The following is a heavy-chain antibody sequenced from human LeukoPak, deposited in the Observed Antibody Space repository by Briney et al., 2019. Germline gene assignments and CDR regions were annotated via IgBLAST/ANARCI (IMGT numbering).Heavy chain of an antibody. CDR2: ISGSGGST. V-gene: IGHV3-23*01. CDR3: ARASRGGGYSSGWLLFDY. D-gene: IGHD6-19*01. J-gene: IGHJ4*02. Sequence: GGSLRLSCAASGFTFSSYAMSWVRQAPGKGLEWGSGISGSGGSTYYADSVKGRFTISRDNSKNTLYLQMNSLRAEDTAVYYCARASRGGGYSSGWLLFDYWGQGTLVTVSS. CDR1: GFTFSSYA.